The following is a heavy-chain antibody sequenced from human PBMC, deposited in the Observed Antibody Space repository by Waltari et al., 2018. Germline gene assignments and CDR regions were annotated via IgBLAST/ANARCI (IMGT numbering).Heavy chain of an antibody. CDR1: GFTFSSYW. D-gene: IGHD5-12*01. CDR2: IKQAGSVK. V-gene: IGHV3-7*01. Sequence: EVQLVESGGGLVQPGGSLRLSCAASGFTFSSYWMTWVRQAPGKGLEWLANIKQAGSVKYYVDSVRCRFTISRDNAKNSLYLQMNILRAEDTAVYYCARDSGYSGYNSYSFDYWGQGTLVTVSS. CDR3: ARDSGYSGYNSYSFDY. J-gene: IGHJ4*02.